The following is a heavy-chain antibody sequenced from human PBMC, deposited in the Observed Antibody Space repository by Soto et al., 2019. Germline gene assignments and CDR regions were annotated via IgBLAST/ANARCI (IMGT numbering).Heavy chain of an antibody. CDR2: MNPNSGNT. V-gene: IGHV1-8*01. D-gene: IGHD2-2*01. Sequence: QVQLVQSGAEVKKPGASVKVSCKASGYPFPSSDINWVRQATGQGLEWMGWMNPNSGNTGYAQKFQGRVTMTRNTSINTAYMELSSLRSEDTAVYYCAKQGPLYCSGTSCPYYFDSWGEGTLVTVSS. J-gene: IGHJ4*02. CDR1: GYPFPSSD. CDR3: AKQGPLYCSGTSCPYYFDS.